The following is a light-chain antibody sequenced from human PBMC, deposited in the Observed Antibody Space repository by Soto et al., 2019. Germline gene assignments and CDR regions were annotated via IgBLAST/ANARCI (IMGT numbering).Light chain of an antibody. CDR2: EAS. J-gene: IGKJ3*01. CDR3: LQYDDWPFT. V-gene: IGKV3D-15*01. CDR1: QSVRSK. Sequence: EIVMTQSPGTLSVSPGERATLSCRASQSVRSKLAWYQQQPGQAPRVLIYEASTRATGIPASFSGSGSGTEFTLTSSSLQSEDFAFYYWLQYDDWPFTFGPGTTVDIK.